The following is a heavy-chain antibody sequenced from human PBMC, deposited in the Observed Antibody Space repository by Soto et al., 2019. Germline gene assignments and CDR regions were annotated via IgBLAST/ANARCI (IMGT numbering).Heavy chain of an antibody. CDR2: IYSGGST. CDR1: GFTVSSNY. V-gene: IGHV3-53*01. J-gene: IGHJ4*02. D-gene: IGHD2-21*02. Sequence: GGSLRLSCAASGFTVSSNYMSWVRQAPGKGLEWVSVIYSGGSTYYADSVKGRFTISRDNSKNTLYLQMNSLRAEDTAVYYCASGAYCGGDCYPFNFDYWGQGTLVTVSS. CDR3: ASGAYCGGDCYPFNFDY.